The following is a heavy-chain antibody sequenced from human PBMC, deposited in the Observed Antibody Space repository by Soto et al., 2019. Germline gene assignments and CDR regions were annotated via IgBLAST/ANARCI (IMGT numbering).Heavy chain of an antibody. D-gene: IGHD2-15*01. CDR3: SGCSGGACHQNYGMDV. CDR2: ISPSTSHI. J-gene: IGHJ6*02. V-gene: IGHV3-21*01. CDR1: GFTFSSCT. Sequence: EVHLEESGGGLVTPGGSLRLSCAVSGFTFSSCTMNWVRQAPGKGLEWVSSISPSTSHIYYADSVKGRFTISRDNAKNSLFLQMNSLGAEDTAVYYCSGCSGGACHQNYGMDVWGQGTTITVSS.